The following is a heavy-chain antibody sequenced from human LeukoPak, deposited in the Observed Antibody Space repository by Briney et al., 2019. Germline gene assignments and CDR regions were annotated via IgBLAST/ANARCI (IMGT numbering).Heavy chain of an antibody. D-gene: IGHD2-21*02. CDR1: GGSISSSS. Sequence: SETQSLTCTVSGGSISSSSWSWIRQPPGKGLECIGYIYYTGSTNYSPSLKSRVTISVDTSKNQFSLKLSSVTAADTAVYYCARGPHSAGDWDYWGQGTLVTVSS. CDR3: ARGPHSAGDWDY. V-gene: IGHV4-59*01. CDR2: IYYTGST. J-gene: IGHJ4*02.